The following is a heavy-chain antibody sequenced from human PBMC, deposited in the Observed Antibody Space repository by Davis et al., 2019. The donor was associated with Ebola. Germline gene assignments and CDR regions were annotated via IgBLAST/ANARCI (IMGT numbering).Heavy chain of an antibody. Sequence: SEKVSCKASCYTFNSYGISWVQHAPRQGLEWMGWISAYNGNTNYAQKLQGRVTMTTDTSTSTAYMELRSLRSDDTAVYYCARDLPTYYYDSSGPFYFDYWGQGTLVTVSS. D-gene: IGHD3-22*01. CDR1: CYTFNSYG. CDR3: ARDLPTYYYDSSGPFYFDY. CDR2: ISAYNGNT. V-gene: IGHV1-18*04. J-gene: IGHJ4*02.